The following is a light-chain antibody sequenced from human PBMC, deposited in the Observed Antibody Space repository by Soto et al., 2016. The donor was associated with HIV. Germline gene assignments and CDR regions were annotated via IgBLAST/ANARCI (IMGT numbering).Light chain of an antibody. Sequence: DIQMTQSPSSVSASVGDRVTITCRASQDISSWLAWYQQKPGKAPKLLIYAASTLQSGVPSRFSGSGSGTDFTLTISSLQPEDFATYYCQQSYSTLTFGGGTKVEIK. CDR2: AAS. J-gene: IGKJ4*01. CDR3: QQSYSTLT. CDR1: QDISSW. V-gene: IGKV1-12*01.